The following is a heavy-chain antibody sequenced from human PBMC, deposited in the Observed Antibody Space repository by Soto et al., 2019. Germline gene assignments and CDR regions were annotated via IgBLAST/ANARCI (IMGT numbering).Heavy chain of an antibody. V-gene: IGHV3-21*01. CDR1: DFAFTGYT. D-gene: IGHD3-10*01. CDR3: ARSFRGSVRGPCVH. J-gene: IGHJ4*02. CDR2: ISSSATHI. Sequence: EVQLVESGGGLVKPGGSLRLSCVGSDFAFTGYTFNWVRQALGKGLEWVSSISSSATHIYYADSVKGRFTISRDNAEKSLYLQMDGLRVEDTAVYYCARSFRGSVRGPCVHWGQGTLVTVSS.